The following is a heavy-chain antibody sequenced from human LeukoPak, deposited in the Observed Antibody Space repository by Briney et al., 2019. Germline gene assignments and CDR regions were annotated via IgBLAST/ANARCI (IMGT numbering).Heavy chain of an antibody. J-gene: IGHJ5*02. V-gene: IGHV4-39*01. CDR2: INHSGST. CDR1: GGSISSSSYY. Sequence: SETLSLTCTVSGGSISSSSYYWSWIRQPPGKGLEWIGEINHSGSTNYNPSLKSRVTISVDTSKNQFSLKLSSVTAADTAVYYCARQKSRIPSKNNWFDPWGQGTLVTVSS. D-gene: IGHD2-15*01. CDR3: ARQKSRIPSKNNWFDP.